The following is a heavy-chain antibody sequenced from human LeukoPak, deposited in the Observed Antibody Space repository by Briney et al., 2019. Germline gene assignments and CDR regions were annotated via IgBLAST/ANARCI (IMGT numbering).Heavy chain of an antibody. V-gene: IGHV4-34*01. Sequence: SETLSLTCTVSGGSISSYYWSWIRQPPGKGLEWIGEINHSERTNYNPSLKSRVTISVDTSKNQFSLKLSSVTAADTAVYYCARGYNRFDYWGQGTLVTVSS. CDR3: ARGYNRFDY. CDR1: GGSISSYY. D-gene: IGHD1-14*01. J-gene: IGHJ4*02. CDR2: INHSERT.